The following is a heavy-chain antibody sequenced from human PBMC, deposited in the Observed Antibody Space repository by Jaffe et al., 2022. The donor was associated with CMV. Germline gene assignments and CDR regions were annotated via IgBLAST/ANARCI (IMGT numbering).Heavy chain of an antibody. CDR1: GFSLSSYW. D-gene: IGHD1-26*01. CDR3: ARDLYSGSYHGDY. Sequence: EVQLVESGGGLVQPGGSLRLSCAASGFSLSSYWMSWVRQAPGKGLEWVANIKQDGSVKNYVDSVMGRFTISRDTAKNSLYLQMNSLRAEDTAIYYCARDLYSGSYHGDYWGRGTLVTVSS. CDR2: IKQDGSVK. V-gene: IGHV3-7*03. J-gene: IGHJ4*02.